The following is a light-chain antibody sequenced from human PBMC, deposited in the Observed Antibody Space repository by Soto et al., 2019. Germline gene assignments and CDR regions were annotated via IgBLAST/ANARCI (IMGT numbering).Light chain of an antibody. J-gene: IGKJ5*01. V-gene: IGKV1-5*03. Sequence: DIQMTQSPSTLSASVGDRVTITFRASQTISSWLAWYQQKPGKAPKLLIYKASSLESGVPSRFSGSGSGTEFTLTISSLQPDDFATYYCQQYNSCSTFGQGTRLEIK. CDR1: QTISSW. CDR3: QQYNSCST. CDR2: KAS.